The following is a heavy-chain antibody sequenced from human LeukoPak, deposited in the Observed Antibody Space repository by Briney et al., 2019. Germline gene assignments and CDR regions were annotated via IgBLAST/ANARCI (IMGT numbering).Heavy chain of an antibody. Sequence: ASVKVSCKASGYTFTSYDINWVRQATGQGLEWMGWMNPNRGNTGYAQKFQGRVTMTRNTSISTAYMELSSLRSEDTAVYYCARRDRKGSSWTLVPLGKWGAFDIWGQGTMVTVSS. CDR3: ARRDRKGSSWTLVPLGKWGAFDI. D-gene: IGHD6-13*01. CDR1: GYTFTSYD. V-gene: IGHV1-8*01. CDR2: MNPNRGNT. J-gene: IGHJ3*02.